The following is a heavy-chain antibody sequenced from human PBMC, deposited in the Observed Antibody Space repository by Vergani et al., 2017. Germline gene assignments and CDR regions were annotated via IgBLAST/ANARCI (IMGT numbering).Heavy chain of an antibody. CDR3: ARLYGRDSSGSKYFDY. CDR1: GYSFTNYW. J-gene: IGHJ4*02. CDR2: IHPADSDT. Sequence: EVQLVQSGAEVTKPGESLNISCQISGYSFTNYWIGWVRQMPGKGLEWMGIIHPADSDTRYSPSFQGQVTISVDKSISTAYLQRSSLRASDSAMHYCARLYGRDSSGSKYFDYWGQGTLVTVSS. D-gene: IGHD3-22*01. V-gene: IGHV5-51*01.